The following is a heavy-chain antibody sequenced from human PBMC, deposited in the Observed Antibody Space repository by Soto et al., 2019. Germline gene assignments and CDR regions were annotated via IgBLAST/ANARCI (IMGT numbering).Heavy chain of an antibody. V-gene: IGHV3-23*01. D-gene: IGHD2-21*02. CDR1: GFTFSSYA. J-gene: IGHJ4*02. Sequence: EVQLLESGGGLVQPGGSLRLSCAASGFTFSSYAMSWVRQAPGKGLEWVSAISGSGGSTYYADSVKGRFTISRDNYQHTLYLQMNSLRAEDTAVYYCAGGYCGGDCYSPAYYWGQGTLVTVSS. CDR3: AGGYCGGDCYSPAYY. CDR2: ISGSGGST.